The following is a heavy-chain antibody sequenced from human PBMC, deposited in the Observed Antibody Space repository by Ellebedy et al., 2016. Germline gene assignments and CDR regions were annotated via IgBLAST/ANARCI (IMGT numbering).Heavy chain of an antibody. CDR1: GFTFSSYS. CDR2: ISSSSSYI. CDR3: ARDQPRYSSSSFDY. Sequence: GESLKISCAASGFTFSSYSMNWVRQAPGKGLEWVSSISSSSSYIYYADSVKGRFTISRDNAKNSLYLQMNSLRAEDTAVYYCARDQPRYSSSSFDYWGQGTPVTVSS. V-gene: IGHV3-21*01. J-gene: IGHJ4*02. D-gene: IGHD6-6*01.